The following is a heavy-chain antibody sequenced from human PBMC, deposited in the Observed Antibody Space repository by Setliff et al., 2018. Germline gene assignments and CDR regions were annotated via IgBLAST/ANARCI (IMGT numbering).Heavy chain of an antibody. V-gene: IGHV5-51*01. CDR1: EYTFTNYW. Sequence: SGESLKISCKASEYTFTNYWIGWVRQMPGKGLEWMGVVYPGDSDTRYSPSFQGQVTISVDKSITTPYLQWSSLKASDTAMYYCARDTNYEGAYDSWGQGTLVTVSS. CDR2: VYPGDSDT. J-gene: IGHJ4*02. D-gene: IGHD3-3*01. CDR3: ARDTNYEGAYDS.